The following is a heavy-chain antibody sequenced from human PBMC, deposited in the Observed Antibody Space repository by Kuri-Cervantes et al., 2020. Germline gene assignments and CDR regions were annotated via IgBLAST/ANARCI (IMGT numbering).Heavy chain of an antibody. V-gene: IGHV4-59*08. CDR2: IYYSGST. CDR1: GGSISSYY. CDR3: ARRGYDYGYDY. J-gene: IGHJ4*02. D-gene: IGHD5-18*01. Sequence: SETLSLTCTVSGGSISSYYWSWIRQPPGKGLEWIGYIYYSGSTVYNPSLKSRVTISVDTSKNQFSLKLISVTAADTAVYFCARRGYDYGYDYWGQGALVTVSS.